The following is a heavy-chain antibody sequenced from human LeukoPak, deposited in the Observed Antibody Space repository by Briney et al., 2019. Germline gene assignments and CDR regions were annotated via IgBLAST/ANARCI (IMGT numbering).Heavy chain of an antibody. Sequence: GGSLRLSCSASGFTFRSYAMHWVRQAPGKGLEYVSAITSNGGSTYYADSVKGRFTISRDNSKNTLHLQMSSLRAEDTAVYLCVKDLRSDFMGVLSRYLSYWGQGTLVTVSS. J-gene: IGHJ4*02. CDR1: GFTFRSYA. CDR3: VKDLRSDFMGVLSRYLSY. CDR2: ITSNGGST. V-gene: IGHV3-64D*06. D-gene: IGHD2/OR15-2a*01.